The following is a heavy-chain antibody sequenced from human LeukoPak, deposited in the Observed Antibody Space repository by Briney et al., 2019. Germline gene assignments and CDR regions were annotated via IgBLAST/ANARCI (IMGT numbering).Heavy chain of an antibody. Sequence: GGSLRLSCAASGLTFSTAWMSWVRQAPGKGPEWVGRIKSKRDGGTTDYGAPVKGRFTMSRDDSRKTLYLQMNSLKIEDTATYYCTTDRNWFDPWGQGTLVTVSS. CDR2: IKSKRDGGTT. CDR3: TTDRNWFDP. CDR1: GLTFSTAW. J-gene: IGHJ5*02. V-gene: IGHV3-15*01.